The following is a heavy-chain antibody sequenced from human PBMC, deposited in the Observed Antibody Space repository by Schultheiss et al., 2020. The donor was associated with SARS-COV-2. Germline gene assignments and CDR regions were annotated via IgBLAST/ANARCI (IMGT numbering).Heavy chain of an antibody. V-gene: IGHV4-61*02. Sequence: SETLSLTCTVSGGSISSGTYYWNWIRQPAGKRLEWIGRISPTGATNYNPSLKSRVTISVDTSRNQFSLKLSSVTAADTAVYYCARVSRTSWFDPWGQGTLVTVSS. CDR1: GGSISSGTYY. D-gene: IGHD1-7*01. CDR2: ISPTGAT. J-gene: IGHJ5*02. CDR3: ARVSRTSWFDP.